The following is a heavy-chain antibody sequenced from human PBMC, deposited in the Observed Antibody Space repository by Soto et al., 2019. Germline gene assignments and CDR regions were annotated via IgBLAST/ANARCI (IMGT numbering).Heavy chain of an antibody. CDR2: IYYSGST. CDR3: ARHPIPYYDILTGPDLIDY. J-gene: IGHJ4*02. CDR1: GGSISSSSYY. D-gene: IGHD3-9*01. Sequence: QLQLQESGPGLVKPSETLSLTCTVSGGSISSSSYYWGWIRQPPGKGLEWIGSIYYSGSTYYNPSLKSRVTISVDTSKNQFSLKLSSVTAADTAVYYGARHPIPYYDILTGPDLIDYWGQGTLVTVSS. V-gene: IGHV4-39*01.